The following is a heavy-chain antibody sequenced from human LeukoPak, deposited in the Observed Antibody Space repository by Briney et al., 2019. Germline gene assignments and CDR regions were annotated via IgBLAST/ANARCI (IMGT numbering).Heavy chain of an antibody. CDR1: GGSFSGYY. CDR2: INHSGST. CDR3: ARRRGAAYFVY. J-gene: IGHJ4*02. Sequence: SETLSLTCAVYGGSFSGYYWSWIRQPPGKGLEWIGEINHSGSTNYNPSLKSRVTISVDTSKNQFSLKLSSVTAADTAVYYCARRRGAAYFVYWGQGTLVTVSS. D-gene: IGHD2-15*01. V-gene: IGHV4-34*01.